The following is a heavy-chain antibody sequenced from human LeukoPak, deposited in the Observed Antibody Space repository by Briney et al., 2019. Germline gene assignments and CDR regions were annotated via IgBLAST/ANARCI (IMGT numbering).Heavy chain of an antibody. CDR3: ARTHTISGAFDI. CDR2: IYTSGST. Sequence: SETLSLTCTVSGGSISSYYWSWIRQPAGKGLEWIGRIYTSGSTNYNPSLKSRVTMSVDTSKNQFSLKLSSVTAADTAVYHCARTHTISGAFDIWGQGTMVTVSS. D-gene: IGHD3-3*01. J-gene: IGHJ3*02. CDR1: GGSISSYY. V-gene: IGHV4-4*07.